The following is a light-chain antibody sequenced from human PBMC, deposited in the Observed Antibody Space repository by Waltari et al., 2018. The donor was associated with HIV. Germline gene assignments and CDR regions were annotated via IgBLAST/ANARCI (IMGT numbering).Light chain of an antibody. CDR1: SSNIGSNH. CDR3: AAWHDSLNGPV. CDR2: NNN. Sequence: QSLLTQPPSASGTPGQRVTLSCSGSSSNIGSNHVNWFRHVPGPAPELLIYNNNQRPSGVPDRFSGSKSGTSASLAISGLQSEDEADYYCAAWHDSLNGPVFGGGTKLTVL. V-gene: IGLV1-44*01. J-gene: IGLJ3*02.